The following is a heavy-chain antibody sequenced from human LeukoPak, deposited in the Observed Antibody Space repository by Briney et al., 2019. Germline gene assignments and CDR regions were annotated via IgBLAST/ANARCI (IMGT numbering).Heavy chain of an antibody. V-gene: IGHV3-74*03. D-gene: IGHD1-26*01. Sequence: GGSLRLSCAASGFTFSSAWMHWVRQAPGTGLVWVSRITDDATTTYADSVRGRFTISRDNAKNILYLLRNSLRVEDTAVYYCVRDRVGPDYWGQGTLVTVSS. J-gene: IGHJ4*02. CDR1: GFTFSSAW. CDR3: VRDRVGPDY. CDR2: ITDDATT.